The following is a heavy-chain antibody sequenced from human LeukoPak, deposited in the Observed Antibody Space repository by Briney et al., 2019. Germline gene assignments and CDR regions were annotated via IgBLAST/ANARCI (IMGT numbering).Heavy chain of an antibody. CDR3: ARALNPLTGTYYFDY. Sequence: SETLSLTCSVPGASINIHYWTWIRQPPGKGLEWIGRIYISGSTNYSPSLKSRVTMSVDTSKNQFSLDLISVTAADTAVYYCARALNPLTGTYYFDYWGQGTLVTVSS. CDR2: IYISGST. D-gene: IGHD4/OR15-4a*01. V-gene: IGHV4-4*07. J-gene: IGHJ4*02. CDR1: GASINIHY.